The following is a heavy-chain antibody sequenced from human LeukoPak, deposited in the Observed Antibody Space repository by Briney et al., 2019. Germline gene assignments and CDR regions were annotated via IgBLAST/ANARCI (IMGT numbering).Heavy chain of an antibody. CDR3: ASSRN. Sequence: GGSLRLSCAASGFTFDDYAMHWVRQAPGKGLEWVANINQDGSEKYYVDSVKGRFTISRDNAKNSLYLQMNSLKDEDTSVYYCASSRNWGQGTLVTVSS. CDR1: GFTFDDYA. J-gene: IGHJ4*02. V-gene: IGHV3-7*02. CDR2: INQDGSEK.